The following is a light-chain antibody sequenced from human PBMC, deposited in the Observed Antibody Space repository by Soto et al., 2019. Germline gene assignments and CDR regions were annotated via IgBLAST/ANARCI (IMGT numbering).Light chain of an antibody. CDR1: QSISTY. CDR3: LQDYGDSWT. V-gene: IGKV1-5*01. J-gene: IGKJ1*01. CDR2: AAS. Sequence: DIQMTQSPSTLSASVGDRVTITCRASQSISTYLAWYQQKPGEAPKLLIYAASNLYTGVPSRFSGSRSGTEFTLTISSLQPEDFASYYCLQDYGDSWTFGQGTKVEIE.